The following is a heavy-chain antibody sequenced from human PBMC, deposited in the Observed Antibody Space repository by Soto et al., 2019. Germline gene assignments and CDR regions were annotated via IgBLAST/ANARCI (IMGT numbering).Heavy chain of an antibody. CDR3: EGERKWAPLPY. CDR2: INGNTGHT. J-gene: IGHJ4*02. D-gene: IGHD1-26*01. CDR1: GYTFSRYG. V-gene: IGHV1-18*01. Sequence: QVQLVQSGAEVREPGASVKVSCKTSGYTFSRYGITWVRQAPGQGLEWMGWINGNTGHTIYAMNLDERLNISTDTSTSTAYMELSSLKSADTAGYYCEGERKWAPLPYWGQGSPVTVSS.